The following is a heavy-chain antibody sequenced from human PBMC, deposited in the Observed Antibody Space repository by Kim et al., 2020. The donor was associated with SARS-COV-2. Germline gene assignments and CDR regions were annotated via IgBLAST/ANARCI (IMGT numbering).Heavy chain of an antibody. V-gene: IGHV3-15*01. J-gene: IGHJ4*02. Sequence: KADGGKTESAEPVKGRFTISRDDTKNTLFLQMNSLKTDDTAVYYCTTEGTYWGQGTLVAVSS. CDR2: KADGGKT. CDR3: TTEGTY.